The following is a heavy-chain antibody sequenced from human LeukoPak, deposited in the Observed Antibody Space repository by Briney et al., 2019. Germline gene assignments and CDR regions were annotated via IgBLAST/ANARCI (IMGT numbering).Heavy chain of an antibody. CDR2: IYSSGST. Sequence: PSETLSLTCTVSGGSISSYYWSCIRQPAGEGLEWVGGIYSSGSTNYNPSLKSRVTMSVDTSKNQFSLTLSSVTAADTAVYYCAGYCSGGTCPLRFWGQGTLVTVSS. CDR1: GGSISSYY. J-gene: IGHJ4*02. D-gene: IGHD2-15*01. V-gene: IGHV4-4*07. CDR3: AGYCSGGTCPLRF.